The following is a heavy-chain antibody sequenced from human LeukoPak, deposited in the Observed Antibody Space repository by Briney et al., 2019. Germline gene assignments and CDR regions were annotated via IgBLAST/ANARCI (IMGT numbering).Heavy chain of an antibody. V-gene: IGHV4-59*11. CDR3: ARNRDGYSPYDY. J-gene: IGHJ4*02. Sequence: PSETLSLTCTVSGGSISSHYWSWIRQPPGKGLEWIGYIYYSGSTNYNPSLKSRVTISVGTSKNQFSLKLSSVTAADTAVYYCARNRDGYSPYDYWGQGTLVTVSS. D-gene: IGHD5-24*01. CDR1: GGSISSHY. CDR2: IYYSGST.